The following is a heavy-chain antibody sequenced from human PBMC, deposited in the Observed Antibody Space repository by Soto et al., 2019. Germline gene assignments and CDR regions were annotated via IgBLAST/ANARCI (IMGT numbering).Heavy chain of an antibody. V-gene: IGHV3-23*01. Sequence: EVQLLESGGGLVQPGGSLRLSCAAYGFTFSSHAMNWGRQAPGKGLEWVSGISGSGRKTYYADCMKGRFTIFRDTSNNTVYLQMNSLRAEDTALFYCAKDVSVARVVIAVVGPPMDGWGQGTTVIVSS. CDR3: AKDVSVARVVIAVVGPPMDG. D-gene: IGHD3-10*01. CDR1: GFTFSSHA. J-gene: IGHJ6*02. CDR2: ISGSGRKT.